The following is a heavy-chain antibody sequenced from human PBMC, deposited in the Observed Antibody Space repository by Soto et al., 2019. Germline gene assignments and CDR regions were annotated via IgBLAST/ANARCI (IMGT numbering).Heavy chain of an antibody. CDR2: IYYSGST. CDR3: ARVRGPDYYFDY. V-gene: IGHV4-30-4*01. J-gene: IGHJ4*02. Sequence: SETLSLTCTVSGGSISSGDYYWSWIRQPPGKGLEWIGYIYYSGSTYYNPSLKSRVTISVDTSKNQFSLKLSSVTVADTAVYYCARVRGPDYYFDYWGQGTLVTVSS. CDR1: GGSISSGDYY. D-gene: IGHD2-21*01.